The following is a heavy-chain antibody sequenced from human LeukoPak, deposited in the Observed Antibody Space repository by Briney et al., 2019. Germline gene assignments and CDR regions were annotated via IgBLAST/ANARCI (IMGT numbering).Heavy chain of an antibody. D-gene: IGHD3-3*01. V-gene: IGHV3-48*03. Sequence: PGGSLRLSCAASGFTFRSYEMNWVRQAPGKGLEWVSYISSSGSTIYYADSVKGRFTISRDNAKNSLYLQMNSLRAEDTAVYYCARGNVLRFLEWLFPYYFDYWGQGTLVTVSS. CDR2: ISSSGSTI. CDR1: GFTFRSYE. J-gene: IGHJ4*02. CDR3: ARGNVLRFLEWLFPYYFDY.